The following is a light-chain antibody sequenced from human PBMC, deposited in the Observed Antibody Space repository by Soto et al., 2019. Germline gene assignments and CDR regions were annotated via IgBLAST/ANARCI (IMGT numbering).Light chain of an antibody. Sequence: QSALTQPPSVSGSTGQSVTISCTGTRSDVGAYHYVSGYQQHPGKAPKLMICDVSQRPSGVPDRFSGSKSGNTASLTISGLQAEDEADYFCCASAGGYTHHVFGTGTKVTVL. J-gene: IGLJ1*01. CDR1: RSDVGAYHY. CDR3: CASAGGYTHHV. CDR2: DVS. V-gene: IGLV2-11*01.